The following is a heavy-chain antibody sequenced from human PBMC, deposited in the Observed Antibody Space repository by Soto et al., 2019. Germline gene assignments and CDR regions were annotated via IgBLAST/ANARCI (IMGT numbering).Heavy chain of an antibody. CDR1: GFSLITSGAG. J-gene: IGHJ6*02. CDR2: IYWDDDK. D-gene: IGHD2-15*01. V-gene: IGHV2-5*02. CDR3: AHKGGRGAGMDV. Sequence: QITLKECGPTLVKPTQTLTLTCTFSGFSLITSGAGVGWIRQPPGKALEWLALIYWDDDKRYNSSLKSRVTITKDTSTNEVVLTLTNVDPLDTGTYYCAHKGGRGAGMDVWGQGTTVTVSS.